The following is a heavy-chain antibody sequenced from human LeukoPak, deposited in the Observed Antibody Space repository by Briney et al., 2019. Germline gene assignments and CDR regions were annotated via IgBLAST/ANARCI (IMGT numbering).Heavy chain of an antibody. CDR3: ATYTGIAVAGIGEYFDY. CDR2: ISGDGGST. Sequence: PGGSLRLSCAASGVTFDDYAMHWVRQAPGKGLEWVSRISGDGGSTYYADSVKGRFTISRDNSKNSLYLQMNSLSTEDTALYYCATYTGIAVAGIGEYFDYWGQGTLVTVSS. J-gene: IGHJ4*02. D-gene: IGHD6-19*01. V-gene: IGHV3-43*02. CDR1: GVTFDDYA.